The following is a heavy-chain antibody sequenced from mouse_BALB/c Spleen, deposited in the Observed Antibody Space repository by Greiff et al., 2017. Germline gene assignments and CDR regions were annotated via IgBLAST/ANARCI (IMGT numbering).Heavy chain of an antibody. V-gene: IGHV4-2*02. J-gene: IGHJ4*01. CDR1: GFDFSRYW. Sequence: EVQLQESGGGLVQPGGSLNLSCAASGFDFSRYWMSWARQAPGKGQEWIGEINPGSSTINYTPSLKDKFIISRDNAKNTLYLQMSKVRSEDTALYYCARWSLYAMDYWGQGTSVTVSS. CDR2: INPGSSTI. CDR3: ARWSLYAMDY.